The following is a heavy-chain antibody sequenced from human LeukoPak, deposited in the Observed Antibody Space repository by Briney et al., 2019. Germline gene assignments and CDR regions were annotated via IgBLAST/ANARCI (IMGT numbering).Heavy chain of an antibody. CDR1: GYRFTTYW. CDR2: IYPGDSDT. J-gene: IGHJ4*02. Sequence: GESLKISCKGTGYRFTTYWIGWVRQMPGRGLEWMGIIYPGDSDTRYSPSFQGQVTISADKSISTAYLQWSSLKASDTAMYYCARQFRDSSGYYSYYFYYWGQGTLVTVSS. V-gene: IGHV5-51*01. CDR3: ARQFRDSSGYYSYYFYY. D-gene: IGHD3-22*01.